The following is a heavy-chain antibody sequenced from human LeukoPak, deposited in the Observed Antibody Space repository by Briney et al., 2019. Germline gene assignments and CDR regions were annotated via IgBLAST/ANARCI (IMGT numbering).Heavy chain of an antibody. J-gene: IGHJ4*02. CDR2: INHSGST. D-gene: IGHD2-21*02. CDR3: ARLGVTRALDY. V-gene: IGHV4-34*01. CDR1: GGSFSGYY. Sequence: SETLSLTCAVYGGSFSGYYWSWIRQPPGKGLEWIGEINHSGSTNYNPSLKSRVTISVDTSKNQFSLKRSSVTAADTAVYYCARLGVTRALDYWGQGTLVTVSS.